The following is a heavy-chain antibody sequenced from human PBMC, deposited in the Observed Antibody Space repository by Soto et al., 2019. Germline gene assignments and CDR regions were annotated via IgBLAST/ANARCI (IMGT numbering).Heavy chain of an antibody. D-gene: IGHD2-15*01. V-gene: IGHV3-23*01. CDR2: ISGSGSST. CDR1: GFTLNNYA. CDR3: ARRSPSWAFDI. Sequence: EVQLLESGGGLVQPGRSLRLSCAASGFTLNNYAINWVRQAPGKGLEWVSVISGSGSSTYYADSVKGRFTISRDNSKNTLYLQMTSLRAEDTAVYYCARRSPSWAFDIWGQGTMVTVSS. J-gene: IGHJ3*02.